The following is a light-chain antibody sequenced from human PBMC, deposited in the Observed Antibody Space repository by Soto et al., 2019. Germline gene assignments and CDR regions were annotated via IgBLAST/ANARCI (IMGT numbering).Light chain of an antibody. CDR1: QSVSTY. CDR2: GAS. V-gene: IGKV3-11*01. Sequence: EIVFTQSPATLSLSPGERATLSCRASQSVSTYLAWYQQKAGQSPRLLIYGASNRATGIPARFSGSGSGTDFTLTISSLEPEDFAVYYCQQRSNWPITFGQGTRLEIK. CDR3: QQRSNWPIT. J-gene: IGKJ5*01.